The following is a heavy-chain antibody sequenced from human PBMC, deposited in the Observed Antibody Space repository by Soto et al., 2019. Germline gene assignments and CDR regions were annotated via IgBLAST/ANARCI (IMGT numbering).Heavy chain of an antibody. CDR1: VGSFSGYH. J-gene: IGHJ4*02. D-gene: IGHD1-26*01. V-gene: IGHV4-34*01. CDR2: INHSGST. Sequence: TLSLAGALYVGSFSGYHWCGIRQPPGKGLEWIGEINHSGSTNYNPSLKSRVTISVDTSKNQFSLKLSSVTAADTAVYYCARVGATMFDYWGQRTLVTVSS. CDR3: ARVGATMFDY.